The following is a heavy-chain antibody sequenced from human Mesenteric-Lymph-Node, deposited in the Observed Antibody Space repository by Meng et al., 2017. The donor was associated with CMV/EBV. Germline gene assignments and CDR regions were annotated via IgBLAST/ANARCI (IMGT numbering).Heavy chain of an antibody. Sequence: SVTVSCKASGGTFSSYAISWVRQAPGQGLEWMGGIIPIFGTANYAQKFQGRVTITTDESTSTAYMELSSLRSEDTAVYYCAREGRRTYSSSSSSSMFDYWGQGTLVTVSS. D-gene: IGHD6-6*01. CDR1: GGTFSSYA. V-gene: IGHV1-69*05. CDR2: IIPIFGTA. J-gene: IGHJ4*02. CDR3: AREGRRTYSSSSSSSMFDY.